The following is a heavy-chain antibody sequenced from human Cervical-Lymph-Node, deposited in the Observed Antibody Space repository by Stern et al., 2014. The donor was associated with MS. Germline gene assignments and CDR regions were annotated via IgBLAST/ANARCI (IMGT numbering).Heavy chain of an antibody. CDR3: ARGKYGDLHDY. Sequence: VQLVESGPGLVKPSQTLSLTCTVSGGPLSSGGHYWSWIRQPPGKGLEWIGYIYYSGSTYYNPSLKSRVTISVDTSKNQFSLKLSSVTAADTAVYYCARGKYGDLHDYWGQGTLVTVSS. J-gene: IGHJ4*02. V-gene: IGHV4-31*03. CDR1: GGPLSSGGHY. CDR2: IYYSGST. D-gene: IGHD4-17*01.